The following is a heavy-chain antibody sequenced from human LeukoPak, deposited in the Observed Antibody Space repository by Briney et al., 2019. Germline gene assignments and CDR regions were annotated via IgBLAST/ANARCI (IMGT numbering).Heavy chain of an antibody. CDR1: GYTFTSYD. CDR3: AVTAATWAIYYFDY. J-gene: IGHJ4*02. V-gene: IGHV1-8*01. Sequence: GASVKVSCKASGYTFTSYDISWVRQATGQGLEWMGWMNPNSGNTGYAQKFQGRVTMTRNTSISTAYMELSSLRSEDTAVYYCAVTAATWAIYYFDYWGQGSLVTASS. CDR2: MNPNSGNT. D-gene: IGHD2-15*01.